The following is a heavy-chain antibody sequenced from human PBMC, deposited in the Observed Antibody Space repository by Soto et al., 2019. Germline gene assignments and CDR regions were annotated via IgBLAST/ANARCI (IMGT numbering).Heavy chain of an antibody. CDR2: IYFRGNT. CDR3: AREGGSYDSGGYLVRGAFDI. D-gene: IGHD3-22*01. V-gene: IGHV4-31*03. Sequence: SETLSLTCSVSGDSISRIDYYWTWIRQHPEKGLEWIGNIYFRGNTYYSPSLESRLTISVDTSKNQFSLKLTSVTAADTAVYYCAREGGSYDSGGYLVRGAFDIWGHGTMVT. CDR1: GDSISRIDYY. J-gene: IGHJ3*02.